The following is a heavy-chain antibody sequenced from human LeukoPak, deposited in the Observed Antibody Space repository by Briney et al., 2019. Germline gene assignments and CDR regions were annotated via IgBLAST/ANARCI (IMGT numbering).Heavy chain of an antibody. D-gene: IGHD2-2*01. Sequence: GSSVKVSCKASGGTFSSYAISWVRQAPGQGLEWMGRIIPIFGIANYAQKFQGRVTITADKSTSTAYMELSSLRSEDTGVYYCARERGIVVVPAATPTWFDPWGQGTLVTVSS. CDR1: GGTFSSYA. J-gene: IGHJ5*02. CDR2: IIPIFGIA. V-gene: IGHV1-69*04. CDR3: ARERGIVVVPAATPTWFDP.